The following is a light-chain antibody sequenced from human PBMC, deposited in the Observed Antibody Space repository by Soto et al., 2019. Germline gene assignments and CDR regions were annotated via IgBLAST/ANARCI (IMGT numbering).Light chain of an antibody. J-gene: IGKJ4*01. V-gene: IGKV3-15*01. Sequence: EIVMTQSPATLSVSPGERATLSCRASHSVSSRLAWYQQKPGQAPRLLIYGASTRATGLPARFSGSGSGIEFTLTISSLQSEDFAVYYCQHYTNWPLTFGGGTKVEIK. CDR3: QHYTNWPLT. CDR2: GAS. CDR1: HSVSSR.